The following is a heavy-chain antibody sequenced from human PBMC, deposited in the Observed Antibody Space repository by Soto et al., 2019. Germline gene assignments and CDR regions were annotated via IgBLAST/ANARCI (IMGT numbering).Heavy chain of an antibody. J-gene: IGHJ5*02. CDR1: GASISTYY. V-gene: IGHV4-59*01. D-gene: IGHD2-15*01. CDR3: ARDLKEYCSDGKCNWLDP. CDR2: ISYSGST. Sequence: SETLSLTCTVSGASISTYYWSWIRQPPGKGLEWIGYISYSGSTNHNPSLKSRVTISVDASKNQISLQVRSATAADAAVYYCARDLKEYCSDGKCNWLDPWGQGTLVTVSS.